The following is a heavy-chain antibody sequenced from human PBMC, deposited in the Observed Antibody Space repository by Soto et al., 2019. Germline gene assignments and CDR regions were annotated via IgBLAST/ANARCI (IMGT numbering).Heavy chain of an antibody. CDR1: GGTSSSSSCF. D-gene: IGHD3-9*01. Sequence: SETLSRTCTVAGGTSSSSSCFWGRPRQPPGKGLEWIGSIYYRGGTYYNPSLKSRVTRSVDTSKSQFSLKLSSVTDAATAVYYCASVKLLTGYYFDHWGQGTLVTVSS. J-gene: IGHJ4*02. CDR3: ASVKLLTGYYFDH. CDR2: IYYRGGT. V-gene: IGHV4-39*01.